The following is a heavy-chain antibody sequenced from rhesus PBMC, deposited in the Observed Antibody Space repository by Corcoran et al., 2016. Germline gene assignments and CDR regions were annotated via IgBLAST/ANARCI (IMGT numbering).Heavy chain of an antibody. Sequence: QVQLQESGPGLVKPSETLSLTCTVSGGSISESYYWNWIRQPPGKGLEWMGLIYGSGWSTRYPPSLKSRVTISIDTSKSQFCLKLNSVTTADTAVYYCARSDYYSGLDSWGQGVVGPVSS. J-gene: IGHJ6*01. D-gene: IGHD3-40*01. CDR3: ARSDYYSGLDS. CDR2: IYGSGWST. CDR1: GGSISESYY. V-gene: IGHV4S6*01.